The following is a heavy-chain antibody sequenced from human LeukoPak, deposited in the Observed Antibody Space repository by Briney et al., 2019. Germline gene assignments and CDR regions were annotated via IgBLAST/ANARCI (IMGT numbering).Heavy chain of an antibody. J-gene: IGHJ4*02. CDR1: GFTFSSYG. V-gene: IGHV3-30*02. D-gene: IGHD2-15*01. Sequence: GGSLRLSCAASGFTFSSYGMHWVRQAPGKGLEWVAFIRYDGSNKYYADSVKGRFTISRDNSKNTLYLQMNSLRAEDTAVYYCAKGGDCSGGSCYSYIDYWGQGTLVTVSS. CDR2: IRYDGSNK. CDR3: AKGGDCSGGSCYSYIDY.